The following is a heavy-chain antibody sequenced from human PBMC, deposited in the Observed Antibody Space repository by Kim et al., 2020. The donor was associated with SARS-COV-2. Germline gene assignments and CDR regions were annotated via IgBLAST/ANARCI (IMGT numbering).Heavy chain of an antibody. Sequence: GGSLRLSCAASGFTFSNAWMSWVRQAPGKGLEWVGRIKSKTDGGTTDYAAPVKGRFTISRDDSKNTLYLQMNSLKTEDTAVYYCTNLGGSTVTTAGGWFDPWGQGTLVTVSS. CDR2: IKSKTDGGTT. CDR1: GFTFSNAW. V-gene: IGHV3-15*01. D-gene: IGHD4-17*01. J-gene: IGHJ5*02. CDR3: TNLGGSTVTTAGGWFDP.